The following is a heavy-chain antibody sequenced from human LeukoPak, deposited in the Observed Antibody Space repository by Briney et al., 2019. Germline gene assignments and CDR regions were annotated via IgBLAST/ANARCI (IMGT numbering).Heavy chain of an antibody. CDR2: IYYSGST. CDR3: ARGGSPLTYNWFDP. D-gene: IGHD1-26*01. Sequence: SETLSLTCTVSGYSISSSYYWSWIRQPPGKGLEWIGYIYYSGSTNYNPSLKSRVTISVDTSKNQFSLKLSSVTAADTAVYYCARGGSPLTYNWFDPWGQGTLVTVSS. V-gene: IGHV4-61*01. J-gene: IGHJ5*02. CDR1: GYSISSSYY.